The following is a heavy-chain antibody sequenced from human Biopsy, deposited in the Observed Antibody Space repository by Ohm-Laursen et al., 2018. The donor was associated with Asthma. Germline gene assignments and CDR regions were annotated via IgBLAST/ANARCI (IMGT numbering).Heavy chain of an antibody. CDR1: GYTFRSYG. J-gene: IGHJ4*02. V-gene: IGHV1-18*04. Sequence: ASVKVSCKASGYTFRSYGVSWVRQAPGQGLEWMGWISPFTGDTHFGQKFQGRVTMTTDTSTDTAYMELRSLRSDDTAVYYCARHPYNFGGFDYWGQGSLVPVSS. D-gene: IGHD5-24*01. CDR3: ARHPYNFGGFDY. CDR2: ISPFTGDT.